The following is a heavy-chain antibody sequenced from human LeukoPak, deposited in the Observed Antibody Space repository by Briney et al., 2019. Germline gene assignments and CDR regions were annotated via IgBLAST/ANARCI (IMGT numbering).Heavy chain of an antibody. CDR1: GASVSSGNFY. CDR2: IFTSGTT. Sequence: SETLSLTCTVSGASVSSGNFYWSWTRQPAGKGLEWIGRIFTSGTTNYNPSLKSRLTISMDTSKNQVSLKLSSVAATDTAIYYCTRVGGYTNWFDPWGQGTLVTVSS. D-gene: IGHD1-1*01. J-gene: IGHJ5*02. CDR3: TRVGGYTNWFDP. V-gene: IGHV4-61*02.